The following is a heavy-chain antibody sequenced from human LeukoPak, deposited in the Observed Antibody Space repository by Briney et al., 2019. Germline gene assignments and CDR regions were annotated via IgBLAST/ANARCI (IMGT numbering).Heavy chain of an antibody. CDR1: GYSFTSYW. J-gene: IGHJ4*02. D-gene: IGHD2-2*01. CDR2: IYPGDSDT. Sequence: GESLKISCKGSGYSFTSYWIGWVRQMPGKGLERMGIIYPGDSDTRYSPSFQGQVTISADKSISTAYLQWSSLKASDTAMYYCARAPGYCSSTSCYWLYYFDYWGQGTLVTVSS. CDR3: ARAPGYCSSTSCYWLYYFDY. V-gene: IGHV5-51*01.